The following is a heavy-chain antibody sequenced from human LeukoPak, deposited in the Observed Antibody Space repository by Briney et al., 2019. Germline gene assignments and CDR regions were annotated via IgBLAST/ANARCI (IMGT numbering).Heavy chain of an antibody. CDR2: ISGSGGST. CDR1: GFTFSSYA. Sequence: GGSLRLSCAASGFTFSSYAMSWVRQAPGKGLEWVSDISGSGGSTYYADSVKGRFTISRDNSKNTLYLQMNSLRAEDTAVYYCAKPDTYYYDSSGYYYWGQGTLVTVSS. V-gene: IGHV3-23*01. CDR3: AKPDTYYYDSSGYYY. J-gene: IGHJ4*02. D-gene: IGHD3-22*01.